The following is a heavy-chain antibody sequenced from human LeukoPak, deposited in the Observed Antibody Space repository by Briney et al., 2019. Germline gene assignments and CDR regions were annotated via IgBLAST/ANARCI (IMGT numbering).Heavy chain of an antibody. CDR2: MNPNSGNT. CDR1: GYTFSSSD. CDR3: ARGNIAVPGTPYYFEY. Sequence: ASVKVSCKASGYTFSSSDINWVRQATGQGLEWMGWMNPNSGNTYYAQRFQGRVTMTRDTSISTAYMEMSSLRSEDTAVYYCARGNIAVPGTPYYFEYWGQGTLVTVSS. D-gene: IGHD6-19*01. J-gene: IGHJ4*02. V-gene: IGHV1-8*01.